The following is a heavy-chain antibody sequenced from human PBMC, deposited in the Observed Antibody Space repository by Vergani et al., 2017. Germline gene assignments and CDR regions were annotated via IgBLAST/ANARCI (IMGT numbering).Heavy chain of an antibody. D-gene: IGHD3-3*01. J-gene: IGHJ4*02. V-gene: IGHV4-30-4*01. CDR1: GGSISSGDYY. CDR3: ARQVYDFWSGYGYYFDY. Sequence: QVQLQESGPGLVKPSQTLSLTCTVSGGSISSGDYYWSWIRQPPGKGLEWIGYIYYSGSTYYNPSLKSRVTISVDTSKNQFSLKLSSVTAADTAVYYCARQVYDFWSGYGYYFDYWGQGTLVTVSS. CDR2: IYYSGST.